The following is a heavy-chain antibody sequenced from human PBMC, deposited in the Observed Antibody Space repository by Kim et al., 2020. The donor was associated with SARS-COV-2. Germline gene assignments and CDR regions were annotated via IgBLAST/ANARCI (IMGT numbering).Heavy chain of an antibody. CDR2: IKQDGSEK. J-gene: IGHJ6*01. Sequence: GGSLRLSCAASGFTFSSYGMSWVRQAPGKGLEWVAIIKQDGSEKYYVDSVKGRFTISRDNSKNSLYLQMNSLRAEDTAVYYCARDHSSWYLFYYYGKYV. CDR3: ARDHSSWYLFYYYGKYV. D-gene: IGHD6-13*01. V-gene: IGHV3-7*03. CDR1: GFTFSSYG.